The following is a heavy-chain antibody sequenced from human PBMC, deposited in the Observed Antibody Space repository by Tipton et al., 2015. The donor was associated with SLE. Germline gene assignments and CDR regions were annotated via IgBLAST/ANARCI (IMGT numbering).Heavy chain of an antibody. CDR1: GYTFTGYY. V-gene: IGHV1-18*04. J-gene: IGHJ6*02. D-gene: IGHD1-26*01. CDR3: ARGGSYYNYYYGMDV. Sequence: QSGAEVKKPGASVKVSCKASGYTFTGYYMHWVRQAPGQGLEWMGWISAYNGNTNYAQKLQGRVTMTTDTSTSTAYMELRSLRSDDTAVYYCARGGSYYNYYYGMDVWGQGTTVTVSS. CDR2: ISAYNGNT.